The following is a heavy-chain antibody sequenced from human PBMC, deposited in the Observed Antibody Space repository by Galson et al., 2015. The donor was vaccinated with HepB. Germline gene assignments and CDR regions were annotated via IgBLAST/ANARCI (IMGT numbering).Heavy chain of an antibody. CDR1: GCTFSRYA. V-gene: IGHV3-23*01. D-gene: IGHD2-15*01. J-gene: IGHJ4*02. CDR3: AKDGIMVANNPYQLHF. Sequence: SLRLSCAASGCTFSRYAMTWVRQAPEKGLEWVSSITSSGANTYYTDSVKGRFTISRDNSRNTLLLQLNSLRAADTAVYYCAKDGIMVANNPYQLHFWGQGTLVSVSS. CDR2: ITSSGANT.